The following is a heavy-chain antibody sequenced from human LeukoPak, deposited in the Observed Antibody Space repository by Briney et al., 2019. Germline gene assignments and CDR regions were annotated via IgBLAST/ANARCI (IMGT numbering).Heavy chain of an antibody. CDR1: GGTFSSYA. CDR2: IIPIFGTA. Sequence: GASVKVSCKASGGTFSSYAISWVRQAPGQGLEWMGGIIPIFGTANYAQKFQGRVTITTDESTSTAYMELSSLRSVDTAVYYCARGRVVIDAESYYYYYMDVWGKGTTVTVSS. J-gene: IGHJ6*03. CDR3: ARGRVVIDAESYYYYYMDV. V-gene: IGHV1-69*05. D-gene: IGHD3-3*01.